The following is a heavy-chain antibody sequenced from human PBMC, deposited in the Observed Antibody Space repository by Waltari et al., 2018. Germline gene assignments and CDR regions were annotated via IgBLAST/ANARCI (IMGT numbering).Heavy chain of an antibody. CDR3: AKADSGSSAGRDY. V-gene: IGHV3-23*03. CDR2: IYSGGST. CDR1: GLSFRSQA. Sequence: EVQLLESGGGLVPPGGFPRLSCAASGLSFRSQAMSWVRQAHGKGLERVSVIYSGGSTYYANSVKGRFTISRDNSKNTLYLQMNSLRAEDTAVYYCAKADSGSSAGRDYWGQGTLVTVSS. D-gene: IGHD1-26*01. J-gene: IGHJ4*02.